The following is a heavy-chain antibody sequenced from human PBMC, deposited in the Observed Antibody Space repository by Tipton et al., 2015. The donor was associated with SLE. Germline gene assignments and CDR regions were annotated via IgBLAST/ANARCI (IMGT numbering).Heavy chain of an antibody. J-gene: IGHJ4*02. CDR2: ISSNGGST. CDR1: GFTFSSYA. D-gene: IGHD2-15*01. Sequence: GSLRLSCSASGFTFSSYAMHWVRQAPGKGLEYVSAISSNGGSTYYADSVKGRFTISRDNSKNTLYLQMSSLRAEDTAVYYCVKGIVVVVAAPPWWGQGTLVTVSS. CDR3: VKGIVVVVAAPPW. V-gene: IGHV3-64D*08.